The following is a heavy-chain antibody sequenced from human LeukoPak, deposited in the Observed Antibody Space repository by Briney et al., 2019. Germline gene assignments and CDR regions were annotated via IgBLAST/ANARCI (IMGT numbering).Heavy chain of an antibody. V-gene: IGHV3-30*02. CDR2: IRYDGNNK. D-gene: IGHD3-22*01. CDR1: GFTFSNYG. J-gene: IGHJ2*01. Sequence: GGSLRLSCGASGFTFSNYGMLWVRQAPGKGLEWVAFIRYDGNNKLYADSMKGRFTISRDNSKNTLYLHINSLRAEDTAVYYCARTNYFDTSGYYNDNWYFDLWGRGTLVTVSS. CDR3: ARTNYFDTSGYYNDNWYFDL.